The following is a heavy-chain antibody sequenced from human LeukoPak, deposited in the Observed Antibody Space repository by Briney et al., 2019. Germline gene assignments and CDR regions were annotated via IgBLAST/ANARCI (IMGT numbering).Heavy chain of an antibody. V-gene: IGHV3-30*01. Sequence: GRSLRLSCAASGLTFSSYAMHWVRQAPGKGLGWVAVISYDGSNKYYADSVKGRFTISRDNSKNTLCLQMNSLRAEDTAVYYCARDKTTVTTCFDYWGQGTLVTVSS. CDR3: ARDKTTVTTCFDY. CDR1: GLTFSSYA. J-gene: IGHJ4*02. CDR2: ISYDGSNK. D-gene: IGHD4-17*01.